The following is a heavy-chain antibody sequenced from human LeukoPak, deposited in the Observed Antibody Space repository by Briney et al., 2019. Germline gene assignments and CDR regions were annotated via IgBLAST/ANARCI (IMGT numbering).Heavy chain of an antibody. Sequence: GGSLRLSCVASGFTFSIYTMNWVRQAPGKGLEWISYISRSDGTSYYADSVKGRFTISRDNAKKSLYLQMNSLRDEDTAVYYCARDGAYGAYFDYWGQGTLVTVSS. CDR1: GFTFSIYT. CDR2: ISRSDGTS. D-gene: IGHD4-17*01. V-gene: IGHV3-48*02. CDR3: ARDGAYGAYFDY. J-gene: IGHJ4*02.